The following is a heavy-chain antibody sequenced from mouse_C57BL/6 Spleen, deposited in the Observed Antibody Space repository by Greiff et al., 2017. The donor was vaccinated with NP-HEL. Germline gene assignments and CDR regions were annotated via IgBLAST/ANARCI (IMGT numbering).Heavy chain of an antibody. J-gene: IGHJ2*01. D-gene: IGHD6-1*01. CDR1: GYTFTDYE. CDR2: IDPETGGT. V-gene: IGHV1-15*01. CDR3: TSPPLGHYFDY. Sequence: QVQLQQSGAELVRPGASVTLSCKASGYTFTDYEMHWVKQTPVHGLEWIGAIDPETGGTAYNQKFKGKAILTADKSSSTAYMELRSLTSEDSAVYYCTSPPLGHYFDYWGQGTTLTVSS.